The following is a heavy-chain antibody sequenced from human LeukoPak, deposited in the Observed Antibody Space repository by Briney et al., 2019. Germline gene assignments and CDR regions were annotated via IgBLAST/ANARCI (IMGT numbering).Heavy chain of an antibody. Sequence: GGSLRLSCAASGFTFDDYAMHWVRHAPGKGLEWVSGISWNSGSIGYADSVKGRFTISRDNAKNSLYLQMNSLRAEDTALYYCAKDGYSSSWYSKYNWFDPWGQGTLVTVSS. J-gene: IGHJ5*02. V-gene: IGHV3-9*01. CDR2: ISWNSGSI. CDR1: GFTFDDYA. D-gene: IGHD6-13*01. CDR3: AKDGYSSSWYSKYNWFDP.